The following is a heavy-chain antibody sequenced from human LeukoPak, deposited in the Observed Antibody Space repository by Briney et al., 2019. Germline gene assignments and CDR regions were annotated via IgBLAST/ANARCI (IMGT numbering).Heavy chain of an antibody. D-gene: IGHD1-14*01. CDR3: ARDSGTQTLDY. V-gene: IGHV1-46*01. J-gene: IGHJ4*02. CDR1: GYTFTSYY. Sequence: ASVKVSCKASGYTFTSYYTHWVRQAPGQGLEWMGIINPSGGSTSYAQKFQGRVTMTRDTSTSTVYMELSSLRSEDTAVYYCARDSGTQTLDYWGQGTLVTVSS. CDR2: INPSGGST.